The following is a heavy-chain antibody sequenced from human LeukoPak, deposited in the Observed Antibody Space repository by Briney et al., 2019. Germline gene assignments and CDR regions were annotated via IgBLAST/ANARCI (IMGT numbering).Heavy chain of an antibody. J-gene: IGHJ4*02. D-gene: IGHD6-13*01. CDR3: AREVGAAAGHYYFDY. CDR1: GFTFSSYS. V-gene: IGHV3-21*01. CDR2: ISSSSSYI. Sequence: GGSLRLSCAASGFTFSSYSMNWVRQAPGKGLEWVSSISSSSSYIYYADSVKGRFTISRDNAKNSLYLQMNSLRAEDTAVYYCAREVGAAAGHYYFDYWGQGTLVTVSS.